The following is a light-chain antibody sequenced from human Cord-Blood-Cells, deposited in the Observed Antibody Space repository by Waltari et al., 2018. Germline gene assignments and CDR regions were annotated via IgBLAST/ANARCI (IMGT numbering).Light chain of an antibody. V-gene: IGKV1-33*01. Sequence: DIQMTPSPSSLSASVGDRVTITCQASQDISNYLNWYQQKPGQAPKLLIYDASNLETGVPSRVSGSGSGTDCTFTSSSLQPEDTATYYCQQYDNLPPMYTFGQGTKLEIK. CDR1: QDISNY. J-gene: IGKJ2*01. CDR3: QQYDNLPPMYT. CDR2: DAS.